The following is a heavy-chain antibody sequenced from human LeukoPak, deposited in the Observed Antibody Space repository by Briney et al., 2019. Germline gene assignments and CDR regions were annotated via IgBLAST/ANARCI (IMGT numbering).Heavy chain of an antibody. J-gene: IGHJ3*02. CDR1: GFTVSSNY. V-gene: IGHV3-53*01. CDR3: ARSNDALDI. D-gene: IGHD5/OR15-5a*01. CDR2: IYSGGST. Sequence: GGSLRLSCAASGFTVSSNYMNWVRQAPGKGLEWVSIIYSGGSTFYADSVKGRFTISRDNSKNTLHLQMNSLRAEDTAVYYCARSNDALDIGGQGTMVTVSS.